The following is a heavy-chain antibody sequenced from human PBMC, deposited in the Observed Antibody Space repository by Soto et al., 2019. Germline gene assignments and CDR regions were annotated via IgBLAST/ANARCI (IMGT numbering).Heavy chain of an antibody. V-gene: IGHV3-23*01. D-gene: IGHD3-3*01. Sequence: GGSLRLSCTASVFTFSNLAITWVRQAPGKGLEWVSAISGSGGSTYYADSVKGRFTISRDNSKNTLYLQMNSLRAEDTAVYYCAKDFWEGFDPWGQGTLVTVSS. CDR1: VFTFSNLA. CDR2: ISGSGGST. J-gene: IGHJ5*02. CDR3: AKDFWEGFDP.